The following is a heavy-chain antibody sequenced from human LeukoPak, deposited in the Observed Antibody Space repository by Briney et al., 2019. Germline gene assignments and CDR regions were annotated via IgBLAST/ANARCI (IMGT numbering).Heavy chain of an antibody. CDR3: AKDASGGILFDAFDI. J-gene: IGHJ3*02. CDR2: ISWNSGSI. Sequence: SVRLSCEGSGVTVYDYGMHWDRQATGKGLEWVSGISWNSGSIGYADSVKGRFTISRDNAKNSLYLQMNSLRAEDMALYYCAKDASGGILFDAFDIWGQGTMVNVSS. D-gene: IGHD2/OR15-2a*01. V-gene: IGHV3-9*03. CDR1: GVTVYDYG.